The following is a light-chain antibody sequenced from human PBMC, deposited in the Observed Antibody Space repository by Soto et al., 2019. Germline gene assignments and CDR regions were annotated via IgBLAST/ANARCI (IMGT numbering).Light chain of an antibody. J-gene: IGKJ2*01. CDR1: QSISSH. CDR2: ASY. CDR3: QHSYITPRYT. V-gene: IGKV1-39*01. Sequence: DIQITQSPSSLSASVGDRVTITCRASQSISSHLNWYQHKPGRPPRLLIFASYILEVAVPSRFSGSGSDTYFTLTIDSLQPEDVATYYCQHSYITPRYTFGQGTKVEI.